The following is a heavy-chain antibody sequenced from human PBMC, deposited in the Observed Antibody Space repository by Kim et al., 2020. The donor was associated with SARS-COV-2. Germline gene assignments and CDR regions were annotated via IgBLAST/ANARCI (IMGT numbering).Heavy chain of an antibody. Sequence: FQGRVTITADESTSTVYMELSSLRSEDTAVYYCARGGRFHSSSWYPGIDYWGQGTLVTVSS. CDR3: ARGGRFHSSSWYPGIDY. V-gene: IGHV1-69*01. D-gene: IGHD6-13*01. J-gene: IGHJ4*02.